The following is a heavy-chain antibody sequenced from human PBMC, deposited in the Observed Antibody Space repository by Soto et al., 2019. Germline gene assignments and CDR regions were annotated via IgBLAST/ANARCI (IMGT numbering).Heavy chain of an antibody. CDR3: ATMIGDPVLTFDY. J-gene: IGHJ4*02. Sequence: QVQLPESGPGLVKPSETLSLTCTVSGGSISSYYWGWIRHPPGKGLEWIGYIHYSGSTIYNPSLESRVTISVDPSKNQFSLQLTSVTAADTAVYYCATMIGDPVLTFDYWGQGTLVTVSS. V-gene: IGHV4-59*01. CDR1: GGSISSYY. CDR2: IHYSGST. D-gene: IGHD4-17*01.